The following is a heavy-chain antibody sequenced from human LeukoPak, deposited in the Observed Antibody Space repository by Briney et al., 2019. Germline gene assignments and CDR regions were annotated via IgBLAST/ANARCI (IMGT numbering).Heavy chain of an antibody. CDR3: AKDFWSMVGYMDV. Sequence: GGSLRLSCAASGFSFSSHGMSWVRQAPGKGLEWVSGIIGGAGGTYYADSVKGRFTISRDNSKNTLYMQMNSLRAEDTAVYYCAKDFWSMVGYMDVWGQGTTVSVSS. CDR1: GFSFSSHG. V-gene: IGHV3-23*01. J-gene: IGHJ6*02. D-gene: IGHD3-3*01. CDR2: IIGGAGGT.